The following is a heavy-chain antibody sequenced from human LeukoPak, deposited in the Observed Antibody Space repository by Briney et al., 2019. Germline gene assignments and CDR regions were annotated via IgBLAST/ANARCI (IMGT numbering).Heavy chain of an antibody. Sequence: PGRSLSLSCVASGFSFSSYGMHWVRQSPGKGLEWVAVISYDGSNEYYADSVKGRFTISRDNSKNTLYLEVNSLRAEDTAVFYCAKDQSRWFVNIVSTGSAFDAWGQGTLVTVSS. CDR3: AKDQSRWFVNIVSTGSAFDA. V-gene: IGHV3-30*18. CDR1: GFSFSSYG. D-gene: IGHD5/OR15-5a*01. J-gene: IGHJ4*02. CDR2: ISYDGSNE.